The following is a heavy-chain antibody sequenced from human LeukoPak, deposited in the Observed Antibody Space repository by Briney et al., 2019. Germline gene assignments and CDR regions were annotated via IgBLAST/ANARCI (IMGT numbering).Heavy chain of an antibody. Sequence: PGGSLRLSCAASGFTFTSYEMNWVRQAPGKGLEWVSYISSGGSTIYYADSVKGRFTISRDNAKNSLYLQMISLRAEDTALYYCARVEGFIDYWGQGTLVTVSS. D-gene: IGHD3-16*02. J-gene: IGHJ4*02. V-gene: IGHV3-48*03. CDR2: ISSGGSTI. CDR3: ARVEGFIDY. CDR1: GFTFTSYE.